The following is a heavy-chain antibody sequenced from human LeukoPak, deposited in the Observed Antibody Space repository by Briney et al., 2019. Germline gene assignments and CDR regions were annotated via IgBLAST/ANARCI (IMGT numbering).Heavy chain of an antibody. J-gene: IGHJ4*02. D-gene: IGHD5-18*01. CDR2: ISYDGSNK. CDR3: AKDPSAPRAPLQLWLSLDY. Sequence: PGGSLRLSCAASGFTFSSYGMHWVPQAPGKGLEWVAVISYDGSNKYYADSVKGRFTISRDNSKNTLYLQMNSLRAEDTAVYYCAKDPSAPRAPLQLWLSLDYWGQGTLVIVSS. V-gene: IGHV3-30*18. CDR1: GFTFSSYG.